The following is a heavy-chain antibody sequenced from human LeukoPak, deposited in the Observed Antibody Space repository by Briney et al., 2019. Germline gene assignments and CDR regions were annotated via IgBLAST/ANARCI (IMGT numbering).Heavy chain of an antibody. CDR1: GGSFSGYY. CDR2: INHSGST. J-gene: IGHJ5*02. Sequence: KPLETLSLTCAVYGGSFSGYYWSWIRQPPGKGLEWIGEINHSGSTKYNPSLKRRVTISVDTSTNQFSLTLSSVTAADTAVYYCARGGVLRYFDWLNWFDPWGQGTLVTVSS. CDR3: ARGGVLRYFDWLNWFDP. V-gene: IGHV4-34*01. D-gene: IGHD3-9*01.